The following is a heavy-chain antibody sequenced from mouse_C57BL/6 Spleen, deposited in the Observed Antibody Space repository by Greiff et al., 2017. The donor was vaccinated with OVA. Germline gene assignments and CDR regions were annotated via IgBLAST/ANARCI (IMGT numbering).Heavy chain of an antibody. CDR2: INPSNGGT. V-gene: IGHV1-53*01. Sequence: QVQLQQPGTELVKPGASVKLSCKASGYTFTSYWMHWVKQRPGQGLEWIGNINPSNGGTNYNEKFKSKATLTVDKSSSTAYMQLSSLTSEDSAVYYCARFGTTVVASNWYFDVWGTGTTVTVSS. J-gene: IGHJ1*03. CDR3: ARFGTTVVASNWYFDV. D-gene: IGHD1-1*01. CDR1: GYTFTSYW.